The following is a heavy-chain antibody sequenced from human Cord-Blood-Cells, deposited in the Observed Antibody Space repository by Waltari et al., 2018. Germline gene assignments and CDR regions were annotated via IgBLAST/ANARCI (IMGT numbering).Heavy chain of an antibody. Sequence: QVQLQQWGAGLLKPSETLSLTCAVYGGSFSGYYWSWIRQPPGKGLEWIGEINHSGSTNYNPSLKSRVTISVDTSKNQFSRKLSSVTAADTAVYYCASSGAGNWYCDLWGRGTLVTVSS. V-gene: IGHV4-34*01. D-gene: IGHD7-27*01. J-gene: IGHJ2*01. CDR1: GGSFSGYY. CDR3: ASSGAGNWYCDL. CDR2: INHSGST.